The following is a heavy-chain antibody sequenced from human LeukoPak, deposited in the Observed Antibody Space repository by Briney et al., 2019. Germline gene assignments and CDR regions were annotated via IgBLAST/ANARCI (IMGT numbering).Heavy chain of an antibody. D-gene: IGHD2/OR15-2a*01. J-gene: IGHJ4*02. V-gene: IGHV4-59*01. CDR3: ARERVNSFFDY. Sequence: TSETLSLTCTVSGGSISSYYWSWIRQPPGKGLEWIGYIYYSGSTNYNPSLKSRVTISVDTSKNQFSLKLSSVTAADTAVYYCARERVNSFFDYWGQGTLVIVSS. CDR2: IYYSGST. CDR1: GGSISSYY.